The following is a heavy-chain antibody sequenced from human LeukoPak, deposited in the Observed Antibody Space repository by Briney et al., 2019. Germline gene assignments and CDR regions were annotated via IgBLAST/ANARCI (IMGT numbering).Heavy chain of an antibody. J-gene: IGHJ6*02. V-gene: IGHV3-23*01. D-gene: IGHD3-16*01. Sequence: AGSLTLSCAASGSTFSSYAMSWTRHAPATGLEWVSAISGSGGSTYSADAVKGRFTISRDNSKNTLYLQMNSRRAEDTAVYFCARGGGLDVWGQGATVTVSS. CDR2: ISGSGGST. CDR1: GSTFSSYA. CDR3: ARGGGLDV.